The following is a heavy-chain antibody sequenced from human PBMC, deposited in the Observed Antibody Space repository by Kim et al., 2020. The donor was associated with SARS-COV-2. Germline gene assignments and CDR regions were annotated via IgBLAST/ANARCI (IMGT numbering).Heavy chain of an antibody. CDR2: ISGSGGST. CDR3: ANAQDTAMVYNWFDP. D-gene: IGHD5-18*01. V-gene: IGHV3-23*01. Sequence: GGSLRLSCAASGFTFSSYAMSWVRQAPGKGLEWVSAISGSGGSTYYADSVMGRFTISRDNSKNTLYLQMNSLRAEDTAVYYCANAQDTAMVYNWFDPWGQGTLVTVSS. CDR1: GFTFSSYA. J-gene: IGHJ5*02.